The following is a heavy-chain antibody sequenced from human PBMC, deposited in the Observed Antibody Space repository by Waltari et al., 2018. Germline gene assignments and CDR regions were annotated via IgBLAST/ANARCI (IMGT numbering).Heavy chain of an antibody. D-gene: IGHD5-12*01. CDR1: VYAFTSSA. CDR3: ARGIVATISRFDY. V-gene: IGHV1-3*01. J-gene: IGHJ4*02. Sequence: VQLVQSGAEVKKPGASVQDPCKSSVYAFTSSALHWVRQAPGQRLAWMGWIHACNGNTKYSQKFQGRVTITRDTSASTAYMELSSLRAEDTAVYYCARGIVATISRFDYWGQGTLVTVSS. CDR2: IHACNGNT.